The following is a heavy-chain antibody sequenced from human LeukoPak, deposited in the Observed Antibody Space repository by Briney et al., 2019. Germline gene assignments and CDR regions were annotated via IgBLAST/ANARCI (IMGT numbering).Heavy chain of an antibody. CDR2: IYYSGST. CDR1: GGSISSSSYY. J-gene: IGHJ5*02. Sequence: SETLSLTCTVSGGSISSSSYYWGWIRQPPGKGLEWIGSIYYSGSTYYNPSLKSRVTISVDTSKNQLSLKLSSVTAADTAVYYCARHRPDDYGNYNWFDPWGQGTLVTVSS. V-gene: IGHV4-39*01. D-gene: IGHD4-11*01. CDR3: ARHRPDDYGNYNWFDP.